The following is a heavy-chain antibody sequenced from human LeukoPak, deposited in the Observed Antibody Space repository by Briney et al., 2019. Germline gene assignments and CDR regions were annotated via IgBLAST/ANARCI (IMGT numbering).Heavy chain of an antibody. J-gene: IGHJ4*02. CDR3: AKGVVYYDFWSGSSQVGDY. Sequence: GGSLRLSCAASGFTFSSYAMSWVRQAPGKGLEWVSAISGSGGSTYYADSVKGRFTISRDNSKNTLYLQMNSLRAEDTAVYYCAKGVVYYDFWSGSSQVGDYWGQGTLVTVSS. CDR1: GFTFSSYA. V-gene: IGHV3-23*01. CDR2: ISGSGGST. D-gene: IGHD3-3*01.